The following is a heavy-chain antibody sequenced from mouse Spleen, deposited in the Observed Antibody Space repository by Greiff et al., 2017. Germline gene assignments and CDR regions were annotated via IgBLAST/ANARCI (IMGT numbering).Heavy chain of an antibody. V-gene: IGHV14-4*01. J-gene: IGHJ2*01. D-gene: IGHD2-1*01. CDR1: GFNIKDDY. Sequence: VQLQQSGAELVRPGASVKLSCTASGFNIKDDYMHWVKQRPEQGLEWIGWIDPENGDTEYASKFQGKATITADTSSNTAYLQLSSLTSEDTAVYYCTTEGVYGNFDYWGQGTTLTVSS. CDR3: TTEGVYGNFDY. CDR2: IDPENGDT.